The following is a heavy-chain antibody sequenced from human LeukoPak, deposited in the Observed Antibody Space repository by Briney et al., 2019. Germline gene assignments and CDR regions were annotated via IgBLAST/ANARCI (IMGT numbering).Heavy chain of an antibody. V-gene: IGHV2-5*02. J-gene: IGHJ4*02. Sequence: ESGPTLVKPTQTLTLTCTFSGFSLTTRGVGVGWIRQPPGKALEWLALIYWDDDKRYSPSLKSRLTITKDTSKNQVVLTMTSVDPVDTATYYCVCLKDEYDYDYWGQGTLVTVSS. D-gene: IGHD2-2*01. CDR2: IYWDDDK. CDR3: VCLKDEYDYDY. CDR1: GFSLTTRGVG.